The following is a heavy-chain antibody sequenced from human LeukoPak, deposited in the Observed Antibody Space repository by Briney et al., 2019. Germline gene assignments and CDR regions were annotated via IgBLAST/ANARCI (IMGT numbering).Heavy chain of an antibody. CDR1: GFTFSSYG. J-gene: IGHJ4*02. Sequence: GGSLRLSCAASGFTFSSYGMNWVRQAPGEGLEWVSGISGSGGTTYYADSVKGRFTISRDNSKNSLSLQVSSLRAEDTAVYYCAKNNGYYSDWGQGTLVTVSS. CDR2: ISGSGGTT. V-gene: IGHV3-23*01. D-gene: IGHD3-22*01. CDR3: AKNNGYYSD.